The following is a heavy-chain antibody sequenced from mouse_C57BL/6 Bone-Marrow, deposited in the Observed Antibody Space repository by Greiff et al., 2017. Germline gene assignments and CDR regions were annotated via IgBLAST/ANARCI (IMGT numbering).Heavy chain of an antibody. V-gene: IGHV1-15*01. CDR3: TRIYYDYSWFAY. D-gene: IGHD2-4*01. CDR2: IDPETGGT. Sequence: VQLQQSGAELVRPGASVTLSCKASGYTFTDYEMHWVKQTPVHGLEWIRAIDPETGGTAYNQKFKGKAMLTADKSSSTAYMELRSLTSEDSAVYYCTRIYYDYSWFAYWGQGTLVTVSA. CDR1: GYTFTDYE. J-gene: IGHJ3*01.